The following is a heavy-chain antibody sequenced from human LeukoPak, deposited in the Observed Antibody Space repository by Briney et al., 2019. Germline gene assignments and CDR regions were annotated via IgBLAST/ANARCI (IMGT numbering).Heavy chain of an antibody. CDR3: ARRRVLDV. V-gene: IGHV4-34*01. J-gene: IGHJ6*04. CDR1: GGSFSGYY. CDR2: INHSGST. Sequence: SETLSLTCAVYGGSFSGYYWSWIRQPPGKGLEWIGEINHSGSTNYNPSLKSRVTISVDTSKNQFSLKLSSVTAADTAVYYCARRRVLDVWGKGTTVTISS.